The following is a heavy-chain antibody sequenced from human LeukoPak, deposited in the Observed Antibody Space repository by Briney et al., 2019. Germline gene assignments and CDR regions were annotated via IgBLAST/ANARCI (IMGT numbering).Heavy chain of an antibody. V-gene: IGHV3-43D*03. CDR1: GFTFDDYA. CDR2: TSWDGGST. J-gene: IGHJ6*03. Sequence: GGSLRLSCAASGFTFDDYAMHWVRQAPGKGLEWVSLTSWDGGSTYYADSVKGRFTISRDNSKNSLYLQMNSLRAEDTALYYCAKDLRSGSYYYYYMDVWGKGTTVTVSS. CDR3: AKDLRSGSYYYYYMDV. D-gene: IGHD1-26*01.